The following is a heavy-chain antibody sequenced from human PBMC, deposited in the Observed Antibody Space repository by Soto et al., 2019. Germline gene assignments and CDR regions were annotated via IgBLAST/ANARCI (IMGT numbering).Heavy chain of an antibody. CDR3: ARHSGRFVFCTVDYYHYRLSV. CDR1: GYSFTSYW. Sequence: GESLKISCKGSGYSFTSYWIGCVPQMPGKGLEWMGIIYPGDSDTRYSPSFQGQFTISADKSISTAYLQWSSLKASDTAMYYCARHSGRFVFCTVDYYHYRLSVRGQG. J-gene: IGHJ6*02. CDR2: IYPGDSDT. D-gene: IGHD2-8*02. V-gene: IGHV5-51*01.